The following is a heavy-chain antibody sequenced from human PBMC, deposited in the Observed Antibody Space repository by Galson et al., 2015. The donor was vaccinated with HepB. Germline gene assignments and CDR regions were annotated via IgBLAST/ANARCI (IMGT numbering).Heavy chain of an antibody. Sequence: SLRLSCAASGFTFSSYALHWVRQAPGKGLEWVAVISYDGSNKYYADSVKGRFTISRDNSKNTLYLQMNSLRAEDTAVYYCARVPVRHYYGSGRLDYWGQGTLVTVSS. D-gene: IGHD3-10*01. J-gene: IGHJ4*02. CDR2: ISYDGSNK. CDR3: ARVPVRHYYGSGRLDY. V-gene: IGHV3-30*04. CDR1: GFTFSSYA.